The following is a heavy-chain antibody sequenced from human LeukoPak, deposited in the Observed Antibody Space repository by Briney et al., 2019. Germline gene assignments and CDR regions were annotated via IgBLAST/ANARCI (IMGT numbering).Heavy chain of an antibody. CDR2: IYYTGHT. J-gene: IGHJ6*03. V-gene: IGHV4-31*03. CDR3: AGEGRGYGFMDV. Sequence: SETLSLTYTVSGASISSGAYYWTWIRQHPAEGLQWIGYIYYTGHTYYNPSLQSRLTMSVDTSKNQFSLRITSVTAADTAVYYCAGEGRGYGFMDVWGEGTTVSVSS. CDR1: GASISSGAYY. D-gene: IGHD5-12*01.